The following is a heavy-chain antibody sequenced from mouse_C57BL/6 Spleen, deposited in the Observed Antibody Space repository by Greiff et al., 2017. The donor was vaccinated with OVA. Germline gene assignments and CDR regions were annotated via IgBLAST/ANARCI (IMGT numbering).Heavy chain of an antibody. V-gene: IGHV1-52*01. CDR2: IDPSDSET. CDR3: ARRGELGYYFDY. D-gene: IGHD4-1*01. CDR1: GYTFTSYW. J-gene: IGHJ2*01. Sequence: VQLQQPGAELVRPGSSVKLSCKASGYTFTSYWMHWVKQSPIQGLEWIGNIDPSDSETHYNQKFKDKATLTVDKSSSTAYMQLSSLTSEDSAVYYCARRGELGYYFDYWGQGTTLTVSS.